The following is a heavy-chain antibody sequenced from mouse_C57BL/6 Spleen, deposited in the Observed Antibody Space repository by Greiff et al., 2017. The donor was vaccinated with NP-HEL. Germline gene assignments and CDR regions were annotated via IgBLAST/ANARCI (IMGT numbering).Heavy chain of an antibody. V-gene: IGHV1-26*01. Sequence: EVQLQQSGPELVKPGASVKISCKASGYTFTDYYMNWVKQSHGKSLEWIGDINPNNGGTSYNQKFKGKATLTVDKSSSTAYMELRSLTSEDSAVYYCARSRSGNYGAWFAYWGQGTLVTVSA. J-gene: IGHJ3*01. CDR1: GYTFTDYY. D-gene: IGHD2-1*01. CDR2: INPNNGGT. CDR3: ARSRSGNYGAWFAY.